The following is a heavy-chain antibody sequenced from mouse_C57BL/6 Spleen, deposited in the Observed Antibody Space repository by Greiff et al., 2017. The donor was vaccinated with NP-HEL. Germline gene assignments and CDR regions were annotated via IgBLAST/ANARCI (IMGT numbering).Heavy chain of an antibody. Sequence: VQLQQSGPELVKPGASVKISCKASGYAFSSSWMNWVKQRPGKGLEWIGRIYPGDGDTNYNGKFKGKATLTADKSSSTAYMQLSSLTSEDSAVYFCAREVQAYAMAYWGQGTSVTVSS. V-gene: IGHV1-82*01. D-gene: IGHD3-2*02. CDR3: AREVQAYAMAY. CDR1: GYAFSSSW. CDR2: IYPGDGDT. J-gene: IGHJ4*01.